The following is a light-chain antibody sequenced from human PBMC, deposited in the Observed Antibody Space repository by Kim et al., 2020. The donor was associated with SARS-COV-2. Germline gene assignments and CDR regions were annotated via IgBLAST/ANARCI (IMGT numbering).Light chain of an antibody. V-gene: IGLV2-11*03. CDR1: SSYVGDYDY. Sequence: SVTISCTRTSSYVGDYDYVSWYQQHPGKAPKLVIYDVSKRPSGVPDRFSGSKSGNTASLTISGLQTDDEANYCCCSYAGSYTHVVFGGGTQLTVL. CDR3: CSYAGSYTHVV. J-gene: IGLJ2*01. CDR2: DVS.